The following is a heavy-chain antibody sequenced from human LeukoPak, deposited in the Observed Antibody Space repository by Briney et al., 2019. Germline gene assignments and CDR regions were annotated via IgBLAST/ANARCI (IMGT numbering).Heavy chain of an antibody. Sequence: PSQTPSLTCTVSGGSISSGSYYWSWIRQPAGKGLEWIGRIYTSGSTNYNPSLKSRVTISVDTSKNQFSLKLSSVTAADTAVYYCARGPMYSGSYYESSWFDPWGQGTLVTVSS. D-gene: IGHD1-26*01. CDR1: GGSISSGSYY. J-gene: IGHJ5*02. V-gene: IGHV4-61*02. CDR3: ARGPMYSGSYYESSWFDP. CDR2: IYTSGST.